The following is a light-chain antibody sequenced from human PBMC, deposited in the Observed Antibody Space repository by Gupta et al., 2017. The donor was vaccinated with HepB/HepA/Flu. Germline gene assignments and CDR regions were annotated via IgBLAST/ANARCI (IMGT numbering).Light chain of an antibody. CDR1: QSVSSN. CDR2: GAS. J-gene: IGKJ1*01. V-gene: IGKV3-15*01. Sequence: EIVMTQSPATLSVSPGERATLSCRASQSVSSNLAWYQQKSGQAPRLLVYGASTRATGIPARFSGSGSGTEFTLTISSRQSEDFAVYYCQQHNNWPPWTFGQGTKVEIK. CDR3: QQHNNWPPWT.